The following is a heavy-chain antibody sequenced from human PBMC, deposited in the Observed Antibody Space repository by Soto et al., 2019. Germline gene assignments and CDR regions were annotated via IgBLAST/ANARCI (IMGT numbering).Heavy chain of an antibody. CDR1: GGCVSSGGYY. D-gene: IGHD6-6*01. V-gene: IGHV4-31*03. J-gene: IGHJ5*02. CDR2: SFYSGTT. Sequence: TRSRTCTVAGGCVSSGGYYWSWIRHHPGQGLPWIGYSFYSGTTSSTPSLKSRVTISVDTSKNQFSLKLSSVTAAAPALYSCARVSRGAALCFDTCHRRTLVPLSS. CDR3: ARVSRGAALCFDT.